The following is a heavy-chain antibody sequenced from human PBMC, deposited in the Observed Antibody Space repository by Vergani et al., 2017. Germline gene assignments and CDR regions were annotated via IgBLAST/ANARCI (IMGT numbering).Heavy chain of an antibody. CDR1: GFTFSDYA. V-gene: IGHV3-23*01. CDR3: AKQGCTSATCYTNF. J-gene: IGHJ4*02. D-gene: IGHD2-2*02. Sequence: EMQLLESGGGLVQPGGSLGLSCAASGFTFSDYAMNWGRQAPGKGLEWVSSISGSGGNTYYADSVKGRFTISRDNSKNVLSLQMNSLRAEDTAVYYCAKQGCTSATCYTNFWGQGTLVTVSS. CDR2: ISGSGGNT.